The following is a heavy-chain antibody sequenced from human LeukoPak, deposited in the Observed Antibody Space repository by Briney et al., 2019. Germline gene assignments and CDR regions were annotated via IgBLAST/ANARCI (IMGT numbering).Heavy chain of an antibody. CDR1: GFTFSSYG. CDR3: ARVSSSYGMDV. CDR2: IWYDGSNK. J-gene: IGHJ6*02. V-gene: IGHV3-33*01. Sequence: GGSLRLSCAASGFTFSSYGMPWVRQAPGKGLEWVAVIWYDGSNKYYADSVKGRFTISRDNSKNTLYLQMNSLRAEDTAVYYCARVSSSYGMDVWGQGTTVTVSS.